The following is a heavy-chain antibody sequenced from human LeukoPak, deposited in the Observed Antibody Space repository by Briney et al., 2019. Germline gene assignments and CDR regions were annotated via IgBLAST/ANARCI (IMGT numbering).Heavy chain of an antibody. CDR1: SGSINTRSYY. CDR3: AKGQELDDGVFDS. CDR2: IYYGGRT. Sequence: SETLSLTCTVSSGSINTRSYYWGWIRQPPGMGLEWIGSIYYGGRTYYNPSLKSRVTISADTSRNQFSLKVTSVTAADTAIYYCAKGQELDDGVFDSWGQGTLVTVSS. V-gene: IGHV4-39*07. J-gene: IGHJ4*02. D-gene: IGHD1-1*01.